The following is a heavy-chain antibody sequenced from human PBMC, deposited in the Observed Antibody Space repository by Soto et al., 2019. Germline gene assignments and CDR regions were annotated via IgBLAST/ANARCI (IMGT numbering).Heavy chain of an antibody. CDR1: GFTFNDFY. J-gene: IGHJ5*02. D-gene: IGHD3-10*01. Sequence: GGSLRLSCTASGFTFNDFYMTWIRQAPGKGLEWISHISGRTNYTKYTDSVKGRFSISRENAKNSLYLQMDSLRVEDTAIYYCARRRGEWVSSALYNWFEPWGQGTLVTVSS. V-gene: IGHV3-11*06. CDR3: ARRRGEWVSSALYNWFEP. CDR2: ISGRTNYT.